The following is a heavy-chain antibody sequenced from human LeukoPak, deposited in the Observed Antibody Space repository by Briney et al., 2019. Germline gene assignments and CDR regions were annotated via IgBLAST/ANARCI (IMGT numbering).Heavy chain of an antibody. CDR2: INPNSGGT. Sequence: ASVKVSCKASGYTFTSYYIHWVRQAPGQGLEWMGWINPNSGGTNYAQKFQGRVTMTRDTSISTAYMELSRLRSDDTAVYYCARTGLTIFLENDAFDIWGQGTMVTVSS. D-gene: IGHD3-9*01. V-gene: IGHV1-2*02. CDR3: ARTGLTIFLENDAFDI. CDR1: GYTFTSYY. J-gene: IGHJ3*02.